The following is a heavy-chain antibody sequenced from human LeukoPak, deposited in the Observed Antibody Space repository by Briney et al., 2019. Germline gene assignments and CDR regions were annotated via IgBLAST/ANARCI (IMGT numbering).Heavy chain of an antibody. V-gene: IGHV1-18*01. CDR2: ISAYNGNT. J-gene: IGHJ5*02. CDR3: ARYRATYSSSGFDP. Sequence: GASVKVSCKASGYTFTSYGISWVRQAPGQGLEWMGWISAYNGNTNYAQKLQGRVTMTTDTSTSTAYMELRSLRSDDTAVYYCARYRATYSSSGFDPWGQGTLVTVSS. CDR1: GYTFTSYG. D-gene: IGHD6-6*01.